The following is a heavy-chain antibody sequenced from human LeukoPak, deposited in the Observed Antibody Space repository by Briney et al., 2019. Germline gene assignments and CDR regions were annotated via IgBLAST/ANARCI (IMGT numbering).Heavy chain of an antibody. CDR3: ARDNSVRDEAWWFNP. J-gene: IGHJ5*02. D-gene: IGHD5-24*01. CDR2: ISPSGGST. Sequence: GASVKVSCKAFGYTFTSNYMHWVRQAPGQEPEWMGVISPSGGSTTYAQKFQGRVSLTRNMSTSTDYLELSSMRSEDTAVYYCARDNSVRDEAWWFNPWGQGTLVTVSS. CDR1: GYTFTSNY. V-gene: IGHV1-46*01.